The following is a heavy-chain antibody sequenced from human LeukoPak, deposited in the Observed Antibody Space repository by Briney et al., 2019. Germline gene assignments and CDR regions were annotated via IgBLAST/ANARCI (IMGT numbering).Heavy chain of an antibody. CDR1: GFTFTSYW. CDR2: IKQDGSEK. V-gene: IGHV3-7*01. Sequence: GGSLRLSCAASGFTFTSYWMTWVRQAPWKGLEWVANIKQDGSEKYYVDSVKGRFTISRDNAKNSLYLQMNSLRAEDTAVYYCAKDLLGQWPTVFDYWGQGTLVIVSS. D-gene: IGHD6-19*01. CDR3: AKDLLGQWPTVFDY. J-gene: IGHJ4*02.